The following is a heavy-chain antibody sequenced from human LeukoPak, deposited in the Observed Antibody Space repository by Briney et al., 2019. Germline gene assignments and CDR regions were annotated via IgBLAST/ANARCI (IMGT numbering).Heavy chain of an antibody. J-gene: IGHJ4*02. D-gene: IGHD2-2*01. Sequence: ASVKVSCKASGGTFSSYAISWVRQAPGQGLEWMGGIIPIFGTANYAQKFQGRVTITADESTSTAYMELSSLRSEDTAVYYCAGDWLYCSSTSCPQGFDYWGQGTLVTVSS. CDR2: IIPIFGTA. CDR3: AGDWLYCSSTSCPQGFDY. CDR1: GGTFSSYA. V-gene: IGHV1-69*13.